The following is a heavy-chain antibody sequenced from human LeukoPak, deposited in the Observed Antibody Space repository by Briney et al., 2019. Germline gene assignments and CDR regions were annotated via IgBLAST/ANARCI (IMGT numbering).Heavy chain of an antibody. V-gene: IGHV4-59*01. D-gene: IGHD7-27*01. J-gene: IGHJ5*02. CDR1: GGSIGTYY. CDR2: IYYNGYA. Sequence: SETLSLTCTVSGGSIGTYYWSWIRQPPGKGLEWIGYIYYNGYADYNPSLKSRVTISVHTSKNQFSLKLSSVTAADTAVYYCATFLGPTWGQGTLVTVSS. CDR3: ATFLGPT.